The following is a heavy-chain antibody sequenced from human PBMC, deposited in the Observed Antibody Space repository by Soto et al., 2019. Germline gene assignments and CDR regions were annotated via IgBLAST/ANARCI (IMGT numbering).Heavy chain of an antibody. CDR3: TRDRITKGPFDY. Sequence: GSLRLSCTASGFTFGDYAMSWFRQAPGKGLEWVGFIRSKAYGGTTEYAASVKGRFTISRDDSKSIAYLQMNSLKTEDTAVYYCTRDRITKGPFDYWGQGTLVTVSS. D-gene: IGHD3-10*01. J-gene: IGHJ4*02. CDR1: GFTFGDYA. V-gene: IGHV3-49*03. CDR2: IRSKAYGGTT.